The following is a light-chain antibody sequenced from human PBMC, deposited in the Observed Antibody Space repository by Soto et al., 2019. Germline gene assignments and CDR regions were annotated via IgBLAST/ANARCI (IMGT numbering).Light chain of an antibody. J-gene: IGKJ2*01. CDR2: GAS. V-gene: IGKV3-20*01. Sequence: EIVLTQSPGTLSLSPGERATLSCRASQSLTSTYLAWYQQKPGQAPRLLIYGASSRATGIPDRFSGSGSGTDFTLTISRLEPEDFAVYYCQQDESSPPSYTFGQGTKLEIK. CDR3: QQDESSPPSYT. CDR1: QSLTSTY.